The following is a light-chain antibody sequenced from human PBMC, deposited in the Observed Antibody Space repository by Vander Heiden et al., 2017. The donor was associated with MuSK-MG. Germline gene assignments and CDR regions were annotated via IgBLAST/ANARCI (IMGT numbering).Light chain of an antibody. V-gene: IGLV3-16*01. CDR2: KDG. CDR3: LSADSSGTYV. Sequence: SYELTQPPSVSVSLGQMARITCCGEALPKKYAYWYQQKPGQFPVLVIYKDGERPSGIPERFSGSSSGTIVTLTISGVQAEDEADYYCLSADSSGTYVFGTGTKVTVL. J-gene: IGLJ1*01. CDR1: ALPKKY.